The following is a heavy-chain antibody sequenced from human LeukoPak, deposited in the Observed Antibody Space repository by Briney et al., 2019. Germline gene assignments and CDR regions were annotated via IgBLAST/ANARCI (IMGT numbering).Heavy chain of an antibody. V-gene: IGHV1-2*02. CDR3: TVRERDY. D-gene: IGHD3-10*01. CDR2: ISPHSGGT. CDR1: GYSFTGYY. Sequence: ASVKVSCKASGYSFTGYYIHWVRQAPGQGLEWMGWISPHSGGTNYAQKFQGRITMTRDTSISTAYMELSSLRSGDTAVYYCTVRERDYWGQGTLVTVSS. J-gene: IGHJ4*02.